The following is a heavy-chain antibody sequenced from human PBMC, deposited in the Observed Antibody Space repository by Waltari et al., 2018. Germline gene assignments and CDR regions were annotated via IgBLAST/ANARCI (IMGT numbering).Heavy chain of an antibody. Sequence: QLQLQESGPGLVKPSETLSLTCSVSGVPITTHPHSWGWIRQPPGQGLEWIGTMSYTGATYSSPSLESRVTVSRDTSKNQLSLKLVSVTAADTAVYYCATYIGASVGTAAFDVWGQGTMVAVSS. CDR2: MSYTGAT. CDR3: ATYIGASVGTAAFDV. D-gene: IGHD1-1*01. CDR1: GVPITTHPHS. J-gene: IGHJ3*01. V-gene: IGHV4-39*01.